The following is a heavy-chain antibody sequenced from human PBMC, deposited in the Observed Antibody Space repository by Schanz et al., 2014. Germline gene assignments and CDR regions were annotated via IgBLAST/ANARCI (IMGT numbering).Heavy chain of an antibody. Sequence: QLQLVQSGAEVKKPGSSVKVSCKLSGGTFSSYTISWMRQAPGQGLEWMGRIIPSLGLAKYEQKFQDKVTITADTSTTTAYMELSGLRSEDTAVYYCAGTYCSSTSCYTGYYYMDVWGKGTTVTVSS. CDR3: AGTYCSSTSCYTGYYYMDV. V-gene: IGHV1-69*02. CDR1: GGTFSSYT. J-gene: IGHJ6*03. CDR2: IIPSLGLA. D-gene: IGHD2-2*02.